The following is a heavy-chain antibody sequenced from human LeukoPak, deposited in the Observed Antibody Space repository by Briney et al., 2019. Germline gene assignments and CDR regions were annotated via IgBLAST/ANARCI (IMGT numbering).Heavy chain of an antibody. CDR1: GGTFSSYA. CDR3: ATPPLTSTYSSGWNYYYGMDV. J-gene: IGHJ6*02. D-gene: IGHD6-19*01. CDR2: SFLFFGTA. V-gene: IGHV1-69*13. Sequence: ASVKVSCKASGGTFSSYAISWVRQAPEQGLGWLGGSFLFFGTANYAQKFQGRVTITADESTSTAYMELSSLRSEDTAVYYCATPPLTSTYSSGWNYYYGMDVWGQGTTVTVSS.